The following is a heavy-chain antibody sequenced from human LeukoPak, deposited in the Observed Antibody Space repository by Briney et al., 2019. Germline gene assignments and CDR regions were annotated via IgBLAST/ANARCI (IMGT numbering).Heavy chain of an antibody. D-gene: IGHD2/OR15-2a*01. V-gene: IGHV5-51*01. CDR1: GYSFTNDW. CDR2: IYPGDSDA. J-gene: IGHJ3*02. Sequence: GESLTISCTASGYSFTNDWIAWVRQMPGAGLEWMGTIYPGDSDARYSPAFQGQFTLSVDRSTTTAYLQWPSLKASDTAMYYCARPYSTGIRDAYDMWGQGTMVIVSS. CDR3: ARPYSTGIRDAYDM.